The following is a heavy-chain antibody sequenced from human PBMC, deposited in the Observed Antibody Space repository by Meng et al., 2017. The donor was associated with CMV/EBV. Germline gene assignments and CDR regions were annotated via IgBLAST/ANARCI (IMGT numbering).Heavy chain of an antibody. Sequence: GESLKISCAASGFTFSSYAMSWVRQAPGKGLEWVSVIYSGGSSTYYADSVKGRFTISRDNSKNTLYLQMNSLRAEDTAVYYCAKDNSSYDISGYLDYWGQGTLVTVSS. V-gene: IGHV3-23*03. CDR1: GFTFSSYA. CDR2: IYSGGSST. D-gene: IGHD3-22*01. J-gene: IGHJ4*02. CDR3: AKDNSSYDISGYLDY.